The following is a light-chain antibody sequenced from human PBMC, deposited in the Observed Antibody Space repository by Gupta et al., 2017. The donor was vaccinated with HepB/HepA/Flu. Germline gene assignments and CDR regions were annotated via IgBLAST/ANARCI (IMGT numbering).Light chain of an antibody. CDR1: QSISGF. J-gene: IGKJ5*01. Sequence: DIQMTQSPSSLSASVGDRVTITCRASQSISGFLNWYQQKPGKAPNLLIYTVSNLQSGVPSRISGSGSGTDFTLTISSLQPEDFATYYCQQSNSHPITFGQGTRLDIK. V-gene: IGKV1-39*01. CDR2: TVS. CDR3: QQSNSHPIT.